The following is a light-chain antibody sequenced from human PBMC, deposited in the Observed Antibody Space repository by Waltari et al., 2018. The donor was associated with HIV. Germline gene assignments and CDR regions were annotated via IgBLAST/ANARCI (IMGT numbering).Light chain of an antibody. Sequence: DIQMTQSPSSLSASVGDRVTITCRASQSISSYLNWYQQKPAKAPKLLIYAASSLQSGVPSRFSGSGSGTDFTLTISSLQPEDFATYYCQQSYTTPLTFGGGTKVKIK. V-gene: IGKV1-39*01. J-gene: IGKJ4*01. CDR2: AAS. CDR1: QSISSY. CDR3: QQSYTTPLT.